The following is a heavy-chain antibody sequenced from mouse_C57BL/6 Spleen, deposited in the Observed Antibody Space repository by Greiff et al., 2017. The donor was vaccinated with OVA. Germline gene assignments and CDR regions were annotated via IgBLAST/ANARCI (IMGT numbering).Heavy chain of an antibody. J-gene: IGHJ4*01. D-gene: IGHD2-3*01. Sequence: VQLVESGPGLVQPSQSLSITCTVSGFSLTSYGVHWVRQSPGKGLEWLGVIWSGGSTDYNAAFISRLSISKDNSKSQVFFKMNSLQADDTAIYYCARNGGYSLTGAMDYWGQGTSVTVSS. CDR2: IWSGGST. CDR3: ARNGGYSLTGAMDY. CDR1: GFSLTSYG. V-gene: IGHV2-2*01.